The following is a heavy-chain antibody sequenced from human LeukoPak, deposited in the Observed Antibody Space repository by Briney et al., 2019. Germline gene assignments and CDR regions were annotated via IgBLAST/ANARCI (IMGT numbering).Heavy chain of an antibody. J-gene: IGHJ4*02. CDR2: LYSDGNT. CDR3: ARTLWFGELILDY. CDR1: GFSVSSNY. Sequence: GGSLRLSCAASGFSVSSNYMSWVRQGPGKGLEWVSVLYSDGNTHYADSVNGRFTISRDNSKNTLYLQMTSLRAEDTAVYYCARTLWFGELILDYWGQGTLVTVSS. V-gene: IGHV3-53*01. D-gene: IGHD3-10*01.